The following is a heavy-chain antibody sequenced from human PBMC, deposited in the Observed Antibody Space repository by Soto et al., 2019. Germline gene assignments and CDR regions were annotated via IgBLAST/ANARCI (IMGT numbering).Heavy chain of an antibody. V-gene: IGHV3-23*05. CDR3: ASDY. Sequence: EVRILESGGGLVQPGGSLRLSCTVSGLNFENYAMSWVRQVPGKGLQWVSTIDTSGTNTYYADSVKGRFTISRDNSRKTLYLQLSSLRDDDTALYYCASDYWGQGTLVTVSS. J-gene: IGHJ4*02. CDR2: IDTSGTNT. CDR1: GLNFENYA.